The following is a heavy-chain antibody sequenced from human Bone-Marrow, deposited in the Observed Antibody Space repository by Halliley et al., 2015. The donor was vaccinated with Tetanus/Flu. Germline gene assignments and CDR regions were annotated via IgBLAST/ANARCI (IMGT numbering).Heavy chain of an antibody. CDR3: ARAIVVLTANYFDY. CDR2: IFYSGST. Sequence: TLSLTCTVSGGSISSGDYYWSWIRQHPGKGLEWIGNIFYSGSTYYNPSLKSRLTISVDTSKNQFSLKLNSVTAADTAVYYCARAIVVLTANYFDYWGQGTLVTVSS. CDR1: GGSISSGDYY. D-gene: IGHD2-21*02. V-gene: IGHV4-31*03. J-gene: IGHJ4*02.